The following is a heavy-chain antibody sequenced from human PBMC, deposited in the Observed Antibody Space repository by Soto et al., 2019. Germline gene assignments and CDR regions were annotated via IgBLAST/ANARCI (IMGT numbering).Heavy chain of an antibody. CDR2: IYYSGRT. D-gene: IGHD2-21*02. CDR1: GESISSSSYY. J-gene: IGHJ4*02. V-gene: IGHV4-39*01. Sequence: SETLSLTCIVSGESISSSSYYWGWIRQPPGKGLEWIGSIYYSGRTYYNPSFKSRVTISIDTSKNQFSLKLSSVTATDTAVYYCARQRTTVVTQAYFDHWGQGALVTVSA. CDR3: ARQRTTVVTQAYFDH.